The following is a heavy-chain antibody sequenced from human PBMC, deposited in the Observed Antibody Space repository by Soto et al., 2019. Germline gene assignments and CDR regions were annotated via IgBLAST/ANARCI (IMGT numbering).Heavy chain of an antibody. Sequence: GGSLRLSCAASGFTFSNAWMSWVRQAPGKGLEWVGRIKSKTDGGTTDYAAPVKGRFTISRDDSKNTLYLQMNSLKTEDTAVYYCTTRTGTYYDFWSRSWRDYYYYMDVWGKGTTVTVSS. D-gene: IGHD3-3*01. V-gene: IGHV3-15*01. CDR3: TTRTGTYYDFWSRSWRDYYYYMDV. CDR1: GFTFSNAW. CDR2: IKSKTDGGTT. J-gene: IGHJ6*03.